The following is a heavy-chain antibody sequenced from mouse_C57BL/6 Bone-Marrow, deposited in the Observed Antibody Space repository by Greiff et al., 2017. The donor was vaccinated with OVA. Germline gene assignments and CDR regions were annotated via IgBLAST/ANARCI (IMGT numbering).Heavy chain of an antibody. V-gene: IGHV6-6*01. CDR2: IRNKANNHAT. CDR1: GFTFSDAW. Sequence: EVQLQESGGGLVQPGGSMKLSCAASGFTFSDAWMDWVRQSPEKGLEWVAEIRNKANNHATYYAESVKGRFTISRDDSKSSVYLQMNSLRAEDTGIYYCTRGGTFAWFAYWGQGTLVTVSA. CDR3: TRGGTFAWFAY. D-gene: IGHD4-1*01. J-gene: IGHJ3*01.